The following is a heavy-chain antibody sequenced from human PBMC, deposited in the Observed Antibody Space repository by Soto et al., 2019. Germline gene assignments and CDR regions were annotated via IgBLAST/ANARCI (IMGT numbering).Heavy chain of an antibody. CDR1: GFTFGHYA. V-gene: IGHV3-30*04. CDR2: IAYDGSNK. Sequence: HPGGSLRLSCAASGFTFGHYAMHWVRQAPGKGLEWVAIIAYDGSNKYYADSVKGRFTISRDNSKSTFYLQMNSLRGDDTAVYYCAREDYGNYYFDYWGQGTLVTVSS. D-gene: IGHD4-4*01. CDR3: AREDYGNYYFDY. J-gene: IGHJ4*02.